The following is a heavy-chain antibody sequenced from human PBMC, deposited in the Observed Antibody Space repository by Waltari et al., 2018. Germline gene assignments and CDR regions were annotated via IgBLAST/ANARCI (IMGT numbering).Heavy chain of an antibody. V-gene: IGHV4-39*01. J-gene: IGHJ5*02. D-gene: IGHD1-26*01. CDR2: IYYSGST. CDR1: GGSISSSSYY. Sequence: QLQLQESGPGLVKPSETLSLTCTVSGGSISSSSYYWGWIRQPPGKGLEWIGSIYYSGSTYYNPSLKSRVTISVDTSKNQFSLKLSSVTAADTAVYYCARSLSGSYSIWFDPWGQGTLVTVSS. CDR3: ARSLSGSYSIWFDP.